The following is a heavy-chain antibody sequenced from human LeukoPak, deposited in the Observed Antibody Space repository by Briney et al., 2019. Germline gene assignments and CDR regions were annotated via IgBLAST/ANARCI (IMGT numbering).Heavy chain of an antibody. J-gene: IGHJ4*02. Sequence: ASVKVSCKASGYTFTGNYMHWVRQAPGQGLEWMGIINPSGGSTSYAQKFQGRVTMTRDMSTSTVYMELSSLRSEDTAVYYCGLLGDGYNSEDFDYWGQGTLVTVSS. CDR1: GYTFTGNY. CDR3: GLLGDGYNSEDFDY. D-gene: IGHD5-24*01. CDR2: INPSGGST. V-gene: IGHV1-46*01.